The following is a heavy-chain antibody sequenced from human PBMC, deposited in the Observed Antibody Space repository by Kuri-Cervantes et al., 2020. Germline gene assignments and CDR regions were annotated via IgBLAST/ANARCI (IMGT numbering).Heavy chain of an antibody. CDR1: GFSPSTSGVG. D-gene: IGHD2-15*01. V-gene: IGHV2-5*02. CDR3: ALIVISSNWFDP. J-gene: IGHJ5*02. Sequence: SGPTLVKPTQTLTLTCTFSGFSPSTSGVGVGWIRQPPEKALEWLALIYWDDDKRYSPSLKTRLTIAKATSKNQVVFTMTNMDPVDTATYYCALIVISSNWFDPWGQGTLVTVSS. CDR2: IYWDDDK.